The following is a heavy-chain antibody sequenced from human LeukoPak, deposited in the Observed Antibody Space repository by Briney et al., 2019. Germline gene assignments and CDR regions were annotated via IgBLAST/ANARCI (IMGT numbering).Heavy chain of an antibody. CDR2: LNPSSGST. CDR1: GYTLTELS. V-gene: IGHV1-46*01. J-gene: IGHJ4*02. CDR3: ARDGEYYDSSGSYFDY. Sequence: ASVKVSCKVSGYTLTELSMHWVRQAPGQGLEWMRILNPSSGSTSYAQRFQGRVTMTRDTSTSTFYMELRSLKSEDTAVYYCARDGEYYDSSGSYFDYWGQGTAVTVSS. D-gene: IGHD3-22*01.